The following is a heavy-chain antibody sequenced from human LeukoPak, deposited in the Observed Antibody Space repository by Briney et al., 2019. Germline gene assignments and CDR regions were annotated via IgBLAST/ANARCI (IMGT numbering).Heavy chain of an antibody. CDR2: IIPIFGTA. CDR1: GGTFSSDT. V-gene: IGHV1-69*05. J-gene: IGHJ6*03. Sequence: AASVKVSCKASGGTFSSDTISWLRQAPGQGLEWMGRIIPIFGTANYAQKFQGRVTITTDESTSTAYMELSSLRSEDTAVYYCARHLGYCSSTSCLEYYYYYYMDVWGKGTTVTVSS. D-gene: IGHD2-2*01. CDR3: ARHLGYCSSTSCLEYYYYYYMDV.